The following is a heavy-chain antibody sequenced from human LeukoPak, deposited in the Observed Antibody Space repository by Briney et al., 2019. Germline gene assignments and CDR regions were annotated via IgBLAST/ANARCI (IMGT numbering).Heavy chain of an antibody. Sequence: GGSLRLSCAASGFTFSDYYMSWIRQAPGKGLEWVSAISGSGGSTYYADSVKGRFTISRDNSKNTLYLQMNSLRAEDTAVYYCAKDPRPGYYYDSNYWGQGTLVTVSS. J-gene: IGHJ4*02. CDR1: GFTFSDYY. CDR3: AKDPRPGYYYDSNY. CDR2: ISGSGGST. D-gene: IGHD3-22*01. V-gene: IGHV3-23*01.